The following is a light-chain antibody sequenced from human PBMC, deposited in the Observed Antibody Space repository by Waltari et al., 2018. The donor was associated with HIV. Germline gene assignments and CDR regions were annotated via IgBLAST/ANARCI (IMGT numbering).Light chain of an antibody. CDR2: KVS. V-gene: IGKV2-30*01. CDR1: QTLVYYDGSTF. Sequence: DVVMTQSPLSLSVTLGQPASVSCRPSQTLVYYDGSTFLSWFHQRPGQSPRRLIYKVSDRDSAVPDRFSGSGSGTDFTLKISRVEAEDVGVYYCMQGTHWPWTFGQGTKVEIK. J-gene: IGKJ1*01. CDR3: MQGTHWPWT.